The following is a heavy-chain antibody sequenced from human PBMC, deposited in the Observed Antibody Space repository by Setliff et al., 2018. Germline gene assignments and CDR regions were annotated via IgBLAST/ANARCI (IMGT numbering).Heavy chain of an antibody. D-gene: IGHD4-17*01. J-gene: IGHJ5*02. V-gene: IGHV3-23*01. CDR2: ITVSGHST. Sequence: GESLKISCAASAFTFNKYAVTWLRQAPGKGLEWVSSITVSGHSTYADSVKGRFSISRDNSRNTLYLQMNSLRAEDTASYFCSRDPNGDYVGAFDPWGQGIQVTVSS. CDR3: SRDPNGDYVGAFDP. CDR1: AFTFNKYA.